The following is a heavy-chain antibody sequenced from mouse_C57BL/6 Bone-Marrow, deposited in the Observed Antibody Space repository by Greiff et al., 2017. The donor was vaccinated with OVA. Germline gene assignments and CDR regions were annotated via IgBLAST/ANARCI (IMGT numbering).Heavy chain of an antibody. CDR1: GYTFTSYW. J-gene: IGHJ1*03. V-gene: IGHV1-64*01. CDR3: AREDYDYDGGVTYWYFEG. CDR2: IHPNSGST. D-gene: IGHD2-4*01. Sequence: VQLQQPGAELVKPGASVKLSCKASGYTFTSYWMHWVKQRPGQGLEWIGMIHPNSGSTNYNEKFKSKATLTVDKSSSTAYMQLRSLTSEDAAVYYCAREDYDYDGGVTYWYFEGWGTGTTVTVSS.